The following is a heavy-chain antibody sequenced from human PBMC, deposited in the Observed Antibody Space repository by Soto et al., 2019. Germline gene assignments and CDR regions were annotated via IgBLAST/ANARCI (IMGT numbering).Heavy chain of an antibody. Sequence: PGGSLRLSCAASGFIFSNYAMTWVRQAPGKGLEWVSTVSGSGAHTFYADSVRGRFTISRDNFKNTLYLQMNSLRADDTAVYYCAKARGTNTFDIWGQGTMVTVSS. D-gene: IGHD2-8*01. J-gene: IGHJ3*02. CDR1: GFIFSNYA. V-gene: IGHV3-23*01. CDR2: VSGSGAHT. CDR3: AKARGTNTFDI.